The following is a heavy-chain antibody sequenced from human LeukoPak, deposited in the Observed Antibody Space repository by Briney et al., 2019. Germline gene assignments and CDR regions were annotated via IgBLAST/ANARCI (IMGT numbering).Heavy chain of an antibody. CDR2: ISSSSSTI. J-gene: IGHJ6*03. CDR1: GFSFSSYN. CDR3: ARGKGYYYYYMDV. V-gene: IGHV3-48*04. Sequence: PGGSLRLSCAASGFSFSSYNMNWDRQAPGKGLEWVSYISSSSSTIYYADSVKGRFTISRDNAKNSLYLQMNSLRAEDTAVYYCARGKGYYYYYMDVWGKGTTVTVSS.